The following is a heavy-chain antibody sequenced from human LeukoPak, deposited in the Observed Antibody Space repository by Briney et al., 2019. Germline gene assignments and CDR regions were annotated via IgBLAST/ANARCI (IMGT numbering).Heavy chain of an antibody. V-gene: IGHV1-2*02. CDR1: GYSFTDYY. CDR3: ARGGHYYSYSMDV. J-gene: IGHJ6*03. CDR2: INRDSGGT. Sequence: ASVKVSCKASGYSFTDYYMHWVRQAPAQRLESVGWINRDSGGTNYPQKFQGRVTMTRDTSISTAYMELSRVRSEDTAVYYCARGGHYYSYSMDVWGKGTTVTVSS.